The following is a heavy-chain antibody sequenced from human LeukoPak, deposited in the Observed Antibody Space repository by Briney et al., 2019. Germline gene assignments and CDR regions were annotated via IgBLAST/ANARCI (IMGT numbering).Heavy chain of an antibody. V-gene: IGHV2-5*02. J-gene: IGHJ4*02. CDR2: IYWDDDK. CDR1: GFSLSTSGVG. Sequence: SGPTLVKPTQTLTLTCTFSGFSLSTSGVGVGWIRQPPGKALEWLALIYWDDDKRYSPSLKSRLTITKDTSKNQVVLTMTNMDPVDTATYYCAHSKVLEIATIRRYYFDYWGQGTLVTVSS. D-gene: IGHD5-24*01. CDR3: AHSKVLEIATIRRYYFDY.